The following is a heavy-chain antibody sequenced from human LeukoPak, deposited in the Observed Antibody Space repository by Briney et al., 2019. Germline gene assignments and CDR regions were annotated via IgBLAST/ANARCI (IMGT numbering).Heavy chain of an antibody. D-gene: IGHD3-22*01. CDR2: ISSSSSYI. J-gene: IGHJ3*02. CDR1: GFTFSSYS. V-gene: IGHV3-21*01. CDR3: ARGRVAVIEVGYDAFDI. Sequence: KPGGSLRLSCAASGFTFSSYSMNWVRQAPGKGLEWVSSISSSSSYIYYADSVKGRFTISRDNAKNSLYLQMNSLRAEDTAVYYCARGRVAVIEVGYDAFDIWGQGTMVTVSS.